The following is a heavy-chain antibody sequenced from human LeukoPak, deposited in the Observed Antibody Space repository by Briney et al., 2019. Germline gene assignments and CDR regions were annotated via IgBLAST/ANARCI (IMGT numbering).Heavy chain of an antibody. CDR2: IYYSGST. Sequence: SQTLSLTCTVSRGSISSGGYYWSWIRQHPGKGLEWIGYIYYSGSTYYNPSLKSRVTISVDTSKNQFSLKLSSVTAADTAVYYCARDVMAAAEDYWGQGTLVTVSS. D-gene: IGHD6-13*01. J-gene: IGHJ4*02. CDR1: RGSISSGGYY. V-gene: IGHV4-31*03. CDR3: ARDVMAAAEDY.